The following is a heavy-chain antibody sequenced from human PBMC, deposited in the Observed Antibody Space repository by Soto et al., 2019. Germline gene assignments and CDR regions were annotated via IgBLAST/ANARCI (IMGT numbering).Heavy chain of an antibody. D-gene: IGHD3-22*01. V-gene: IGHV1-2*02. CDR3: ARDFDSSMGYYSRGGVYY. J-gene: IGHJ4*02. CDR1: GYTFADYY. CDR2: INPHSGGT. Sequence: VQLVQSGAEVKKPGDSVKVSCKASGYTFADYYMHWVRQAPGQGLEWFGWINPHSGGTTYAQKFQGRFTMTRDTSISTAYLALSRLRSDDTAVYYCARDFDSSMGYYSRGGVYYWGQGTLVTVSS.